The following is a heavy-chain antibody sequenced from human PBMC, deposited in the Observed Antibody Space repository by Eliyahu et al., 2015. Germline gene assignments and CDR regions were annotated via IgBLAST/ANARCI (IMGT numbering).Heavy chain of an antibody. CDR2: IRSKAYGGTT. V-gene: IGHV3-49*04. J-gene: IGHJ4*02. Sequence: EVQLVESGGGLVQPGRSLRLSCTASGFTFGDYAMSWVRQAPGKGLEGVGFIRSKAYGGTTEYAASVKGRFTISRDDSKSIAYLQMNSLKTEDTAVYYCTLYVFRFLEWLPDDYWGQGTLVTVSS. CDR1: GFTFGDYA. CDR3: TLYVFRFLEWLPDDY. D-gene: IGHD3-3*01.